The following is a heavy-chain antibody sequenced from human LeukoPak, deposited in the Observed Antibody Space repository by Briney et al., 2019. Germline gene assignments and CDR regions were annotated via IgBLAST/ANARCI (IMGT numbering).Heavy chain of an antibody. D-gene: IGHD6-6*01. Sequence: GGSLRLPCAASGFTFSTYWMTWVRQAPGKGLEWVANIKEDGNEQHYVDSVKGRFTISRDNDKNSPYLQMHSLRVEDTAVYYCARGVRSGNWGQGTLVTVSS. CDR3: ARGVRSGN. V-gene: IGHV3-7*03. CDR1: GFTFSTYW. CDR2: IKEDGNEQ. J-gene: IGHJ4*02.